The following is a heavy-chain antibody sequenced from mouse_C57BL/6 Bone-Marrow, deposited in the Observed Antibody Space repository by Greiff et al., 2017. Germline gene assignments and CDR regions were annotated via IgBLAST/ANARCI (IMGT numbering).Heavy chain of an antibody. Sequence: EVQLQQSGAELVRPGASVKLSCTASGFNIKDDYMHWVKQRPEQGLEWIGWIDPENGDTEYASKFQGKATITADTSSNTAYLQLSSLTSEDTAVYYCTTPYYYGSSYEYFDVWGTGTTVTVSS. CDR1: GFNIKDDY. D-gene: IGHD1-1*01. J-gene: IGHJ1*03. CDR3: TTPYYYGSSYEYFDV. V-gene: IGHV14-4*01. CDR2: IDPENGDT.